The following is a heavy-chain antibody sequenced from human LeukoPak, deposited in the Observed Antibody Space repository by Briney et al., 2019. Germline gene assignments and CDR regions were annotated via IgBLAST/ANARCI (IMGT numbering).Heavy chain of an antibody. Sequence: GASVKASCKASGYTFTSYGISWVRQAPGQGLEWMGWISAYNGNTNYAQKLQGRVTMTTDTSTSTAYMELRSLRSDDTAVYYCARVPPYSCSSGLGYWGQGTLVTVSS. CDR2: ISAYNGNT. J-gene: IGHJ4*02. D-gene: IGHD6-6*01. CDR3: ARVPPYSCSSGLGY. CDR1: GYTFTSYG. V-gene: IGHV1-18*01.